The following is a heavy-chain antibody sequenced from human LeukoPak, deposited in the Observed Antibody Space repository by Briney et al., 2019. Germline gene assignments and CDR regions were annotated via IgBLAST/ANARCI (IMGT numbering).Heavy chain of an antibody. CDR1: GFTVSSNY. V-gene: IGHV3-43D*03. D-gene: IGHD6-19*01. CDR3: AKDTRHYSSGWYNGPCDY. CDR2: ISWDGGST. Sequence: PGGSLRLACAASGFTVSSNYMSWVRQAPGKGLEWVSLISWDGGSTYYADSVKGRFTISRDNSKNSLYLQMNSLRAEDTALYYCAKDTRHYSSGWYNGPCDYWGQGTLVTVSS. J-gene: IGHJ4*02.